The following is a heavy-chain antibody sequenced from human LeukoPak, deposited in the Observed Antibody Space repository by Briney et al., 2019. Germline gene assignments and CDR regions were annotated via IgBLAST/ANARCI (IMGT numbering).Heavy chain of an antibody. V-gene: IGHV3-30*01. CDR2: ISYDGSNK. Sequence: GGSLRLSCAASGFTFSSYAMHWVRQAPGKGLEWVAVISYDGSNKYYADSVKGRFTISRDNSKNTLYLQMNSLRAEDTVVYYCARDNHGGYNYFVYWGQGTLVTVSS. D-gene: IGHD3-22*01. CDR3: ARDNHGGYNYFVY. J-gene: IGHJ4*02. CDR1: GFTFSSYA.